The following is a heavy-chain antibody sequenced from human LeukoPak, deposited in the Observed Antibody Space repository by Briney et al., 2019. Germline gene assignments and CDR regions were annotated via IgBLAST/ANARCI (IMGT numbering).Heavy chain of an antibody. CDR2: IKHGGREE. CDR1: EFIFSDNW. V-gene: IGHV3-7*03. D-gene: IGHD3-10*01. CDR3: ARDNGGWFDS. Sequence: SGGSLRLSCVASEFIFSDNWMSWVREAPGKGLEWVGNIKHGGREEKYVGSVKGRFAISRYDAKSTLYLQMDSLSGDDRAVYYCARDNGGWFDSWGRETLVTVSS. J-gene: IGHJ5*01.